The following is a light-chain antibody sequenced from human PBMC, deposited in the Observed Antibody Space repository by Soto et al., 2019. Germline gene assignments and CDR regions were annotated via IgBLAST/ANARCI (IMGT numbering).Light chain of an antibody. J-gene: IGKJ2*01. CDR1: QSISSH. CDR2: AAS. V-gene: IGKV1-39*01. Sequence: DIQMTQSPSSLSASVGDRVTISCRASQSISSHLNWYQQKPGKAPKLLIYAASRLQSEVPSRFSGAGSETDFTLAISSLQPEDFATYYCQQSYDTPRTFGQGTKVEIK. CDR3: QQSYDTPRT.